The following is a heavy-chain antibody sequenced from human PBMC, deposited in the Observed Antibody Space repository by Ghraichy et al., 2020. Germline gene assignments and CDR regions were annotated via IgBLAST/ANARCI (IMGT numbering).Heavy chain of an antibody. D-gene: IGHD5-18*01. CDR3: ARDNSVDTAMGGWFDP. V-gene: IGHV4-59*01. CDR2: IYYSGST. J-gene: IGHJ5*02. Sequence: SQTLSLTCTVSGGSISSYYWSWIRQPPGKGLEWIGYIYYSGSTNYNPSLKSRVTISVDTSKNQFSLKLSSVTAADTAVYYCARDNSVDTAMGGWFDPWGQGTLVTVSS. CDR1: GGSISSYY.